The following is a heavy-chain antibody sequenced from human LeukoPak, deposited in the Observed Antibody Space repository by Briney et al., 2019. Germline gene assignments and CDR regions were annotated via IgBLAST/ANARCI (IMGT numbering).Heavy chain of an antibody. D-gene: IGHD1-1*01. CDR1: GFTFSDYY. CDR2: ISSSGSTI. CDR3: ASSFFGNDSPDY. V-gene: IGHV3-11*04. Sequence: PVGSLRLSXAASGFTFSDYYMSWIRQAPGKGLEWVSYISSSGSTIYYADSVKGRFTISRDNAKNSLYLQMNSLRAEDTAVYYCASSFFGNDSPDYWGQGTLVTVSS. J-gene: IGHJ4*02.